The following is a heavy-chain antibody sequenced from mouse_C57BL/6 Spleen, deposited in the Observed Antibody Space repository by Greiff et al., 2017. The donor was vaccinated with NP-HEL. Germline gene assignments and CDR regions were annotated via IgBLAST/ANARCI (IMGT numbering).Heavy chain of an antibody. V-gene: IGHV1-52*01. CDR1: GYTFTSYW. D-gene: IGHD1-1*01. J-gene: IGHJ3*01. Sequence: QVQLQQPGAELARPGSSVKLSCKASGYTFTSYWMHWVKQRPIQGLEWIGNIDPSDSETHYNQKFKDKATLTVDKSSSTAYMQLSSLTSEDSAVYYCARWDTTVVEGFAYWGQGTLVTVSA. CDR3: ARWDTTVVEGFAY. CDR2: IDPSDSET.